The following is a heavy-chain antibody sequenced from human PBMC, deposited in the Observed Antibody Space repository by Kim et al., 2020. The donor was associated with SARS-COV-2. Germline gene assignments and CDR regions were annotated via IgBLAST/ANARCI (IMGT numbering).Heavy chain of an antibody. D-gene: IGHD6-13*01. V-gene: IGHV3-30*18. CDR3: AKDRYSNTWAAFDI. Sequence: GGSLRLSCAASGFTFSSYGMHWVHQAPGKGLEWVAVISYDGSNKYYADSVKGRFTISRDNSKNTLYLQMNSLRAEDTAVYYCAKDRYSNTWAAFDIWGQGTMVTVSS. CDR2: ISYDGSNK. J-gene: IGHJ3*02. CDR1: GFTFSSYG.